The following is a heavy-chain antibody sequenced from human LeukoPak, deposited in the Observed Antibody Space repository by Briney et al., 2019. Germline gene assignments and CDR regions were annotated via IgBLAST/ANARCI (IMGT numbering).Heavy chain of an antibody. CDR3: ASMLVASSSSRGYYYMDV. Sequence: PSETLSLTCTVSGGSLSSYYWSWIRQPPEKGLEWIGYIHYSGSTSYNPSLKSRVTMSVDTSKNHFSLKLSSVTAADTAVYYCASMLVASSSSRGYYYMDVWGKGTTVTVSS. CDR2: IHYSGST. CDR1: GGSLSSYY. J-gene: IGHJ6*03. V-gene: IGHV4-59*01. D-gene: IGHD6-6*01.